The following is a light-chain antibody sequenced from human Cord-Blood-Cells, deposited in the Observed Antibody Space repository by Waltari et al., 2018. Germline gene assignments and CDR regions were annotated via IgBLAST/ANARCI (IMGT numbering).Light chain of an antibody. CDR2: EGR. Sequence: QSALTQPASVSGSPGQSITISCTGTSSDVGSYNLLSWYQQHPGKATKLMIYEGRKRPSAVGNRFSCSNSGNTTSLTISVLQAEAEADYYCCSCAGSSTLVFGGGTKLTVL. CDR1: SSDVGSYNL. J-gene: IGLJ3*02. V-gene: IGLV2-23*01. CDR3: CSCAGSSTLV.